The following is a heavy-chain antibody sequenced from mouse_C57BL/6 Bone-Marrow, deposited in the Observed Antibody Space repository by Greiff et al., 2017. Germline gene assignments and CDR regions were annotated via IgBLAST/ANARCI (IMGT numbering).Heavy chain of an antibody. CDR1: GFTFTDYY. CDR3: ERSGVLLGPWVAY. CDR2: IRNKANGYTT. D-gene: IGHD2-10*01. Sequence: EVKLMESGGGLVQPGGSLSLSCAASGFTFTDYYMSWVRQPPGKALEWLGFIRNKANGYTTEYSASVKGRFTISRDNSQSILYLQMNALRAEDSATYYCERSGVLLGPWVAYWGQGTLVTVSA. V-gene: IGHV7-3*01. J-gene: IGHJ3*01.